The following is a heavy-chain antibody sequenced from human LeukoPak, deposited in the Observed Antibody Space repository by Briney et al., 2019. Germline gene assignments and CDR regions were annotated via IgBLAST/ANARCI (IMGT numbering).Heavy chain of an antibody. V-gene: IGHV4-59*08. D-gene: IGHD3-10*01. CDR1: VGSIISYS. J-gene: IGHJ5*02. Sequence: LETLFLTPTLSVGSIISYSWSWIRQTPGKGVEWIGYIYYRGSTTYNPPLKSRVTISVDTSKSQFSLKLSSVSAADTGVYYCASLPRGPQIGGFDPWGQGTLVTVSS. CDR3: ASLPRGPQIGGFDP. CDR2: IYYRGST.